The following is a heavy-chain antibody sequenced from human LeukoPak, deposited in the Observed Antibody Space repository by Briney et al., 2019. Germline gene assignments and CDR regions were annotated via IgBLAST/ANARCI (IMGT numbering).Heavy chain of an antibody. CDR3: TRGLYYESSGPDAFDM. V-gene: IGHV3-21*01. J-gene: IGHJ3*02. Sequence: GGSLRLSCAASGFSFSNYCMNWVRQAPGKGLEWVSSISSSSSYIYYADSLKGRLTISRDNAKNSLYLEIHSLTADDMAVYYCTRGLYYESSGPDAFDMWGQGTMVTVSS. D-gene: IGHD3-22*01. CDR2: ISSSSSYI. CDR1: GFSFSNYC.